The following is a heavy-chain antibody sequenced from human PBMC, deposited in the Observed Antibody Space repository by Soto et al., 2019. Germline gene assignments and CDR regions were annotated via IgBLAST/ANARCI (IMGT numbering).Heavy chain of an antibody. D-gene: IGHD3-10*01. CDR1: GLTFSRFA. CDR3: AKDKGPGSYTNWCFEV. Sequence: EVQVLQSGGGLVQPGGSLRLSCAASGLTFSRFAMSWVRQAPGKGLEWVATIHGSGAITNYADSVRGRFTISRDNSKDTMYLQLNTLRVEDTALYYCAKDKGPGSYTNWCFEVWGRGTLVTVSS. V-gene: IGHV3-23*01. J-gene: IGHJ2*01. CDR2: IHGSGAIT.